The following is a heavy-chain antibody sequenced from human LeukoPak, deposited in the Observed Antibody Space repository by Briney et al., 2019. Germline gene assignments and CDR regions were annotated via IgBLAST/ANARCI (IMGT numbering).Heavy chain of an antibody. CDR3: ARVRYYYDSSGANYYFDY. D-gene: IGHD3-22*01. V-gene: IGHV4-59*12. CDR2: IYYSGST. Sequence: SETLSLTCTVSGGSISSYYWSWIRQPPGKGLEWIGYIYYSGSTNYNPSLKSRVTISVDTSKNQFSLKLSSVTAADTAVYYCARVRYYYDSSGANYYFDYWGQGTLVTVSS. CDR1: GGSISSYY. J-gene: IGHJ4*02.